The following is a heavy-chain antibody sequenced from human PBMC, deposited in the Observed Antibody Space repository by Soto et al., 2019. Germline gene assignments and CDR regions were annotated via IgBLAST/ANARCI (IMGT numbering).Heavy chain of an antibody. J-gene: IGHJ6*03. Sequence: PGGSLRLSCAASGFTFSSYGMSWVRQAPGKGLEWVANIKQDGSEKYYVDSVKGRFTISRDNAKNSLYLQMNSLRAEDTAVYYCAGSWSYYNVYYYYYMDVWGKGTTVTVSS. D-gene: IGHD3-10*01. CDR3: AGSWSYYNVYYYYYMDV. V-gene: IGHV3-7*01. CDR1: GFTFSSYG. CDR2: IKQDGSEK.